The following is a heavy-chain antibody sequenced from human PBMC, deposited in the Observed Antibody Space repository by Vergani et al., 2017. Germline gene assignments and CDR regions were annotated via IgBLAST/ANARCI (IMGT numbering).Heavy chain of an antibody. CDR2: IRGSGGST. CDR1: GFTFSSYA. Sequence: EVQLLESGGGLVQPGGSLRLSCAASGFTFSSYAMTWVRQAPGKGLEWVSGIRGSGGSTAYAASVKGRFAISRDNSKNTLYLQMNTLRAEDAAVYYCARDSGSSWSGGAFDIWGQGTMVTVSS. CDR3: ARDSGSSWSGGAFDI. J-gene: IGHJ3*02. V-gene: IGHV3-23*01. D-gene: IGHD6-13*01.